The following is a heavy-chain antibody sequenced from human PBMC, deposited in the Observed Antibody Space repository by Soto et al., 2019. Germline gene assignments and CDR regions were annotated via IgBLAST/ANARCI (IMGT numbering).Heavy chain of an antibody. CDR2: ISAHTGNT. Sequence: QVHLVQSGAEVKKPGASVKVSCQGSGYAFTTYGITWVRQAPGQGLEWMGWISAHTGNTNYAQKPQGRVTVTRDTSTSTAYMELRSLRYDDTAVYYCARGRYGDYWGQGALVTVSS. J-gene: IGHJ4*02. D-gene: IGHD1-1*01. V-gene: IGHV1-18*01. CDR3: ARGRYGDY. CDR1: GYAFTTYG.